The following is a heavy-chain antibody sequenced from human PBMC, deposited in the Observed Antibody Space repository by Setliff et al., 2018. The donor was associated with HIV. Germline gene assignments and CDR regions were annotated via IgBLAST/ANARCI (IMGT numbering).Heavy chain of an antibody. Sequence: GGSLRLSCAASGFTFSSYAMSWVRQAPGKGLEWVSGIRGSDVSTYYADSVKGRFTISRDKSKNTLYLQMNSLRAEDTAVYFCAKSGFGVVASGINNWFDPWGQGTLVTVSS. V-gene: IGHV3-23*01. J-gene: IGHJ5*02. CDR2: IRGSDVST. CDR1: GFTFSSYA. D-gene: IGHD3-10*01. CDR3: AKSGFGVVASGINNWFDP.